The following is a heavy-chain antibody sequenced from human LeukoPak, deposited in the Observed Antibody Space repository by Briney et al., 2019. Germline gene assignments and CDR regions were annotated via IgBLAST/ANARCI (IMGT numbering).Heavy chain of an antibody. CDR1: GGSISSGGYY. J-gene: IGHJ6*02. Sequence: SETLSLTCTVSGGSISSGGYYWSRIRQHPGKGLEWIGYIYYSGSTYYNPSLKSRVTISVDTSKNQFSLKLSSVTAADTAVNYCARDVRHQDYYGMDVWGQGTTVTVSS. CDR2: IYYSGST. V-gene: IGHV4-31*03. CDR3: ARDVRHQDYYGMDV.